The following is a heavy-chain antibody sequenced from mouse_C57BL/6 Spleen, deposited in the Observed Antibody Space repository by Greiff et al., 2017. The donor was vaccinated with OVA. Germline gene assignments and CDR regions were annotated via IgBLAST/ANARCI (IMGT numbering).Heavy chain of an antibody. D-gene: IGHD2-2*01. CDR1: GYTFTDYE. V-gene: IGHV1-15*01. CDR2: IDPETGGT. CDR3: TLMVTTKAMDY. Sequence: VQLQQSGAELVRPGASVTLSCKASGYTFTDYEMHWVKQTPVHGLEWIGAIDPETGGTAYNQKFKGKAILTADKSSSTAYMELRSLTSEDSAVYYCTLMVTTKAMDYWGQGTSVTVSS. J-gene: IGHJ4*01.